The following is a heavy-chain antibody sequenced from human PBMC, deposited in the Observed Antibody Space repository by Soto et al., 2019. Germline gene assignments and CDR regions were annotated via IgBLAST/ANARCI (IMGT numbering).Heavy chain of an antibody. CDR3: XXDSRNVAVSAARVYGXDV. J-gene: IGHJ6*02. Sequence: EVQVVESGGGVVPPGGSLRLSCAGSGFTFSDYAITWVRQAPGKGLEWVSTTRSNGEYTYYGDSAKGRFTVSRDNSKNTLYLEMSSVRAEDTAVYYXXXDSRNVAVSAARVYGXDVWGQGTTVTVSS. CDR2: TRSNGEYT. CDR1: GFTFSDYA. V-gene: IGHV3-23*04. D-gene: IGHD2-2*01.